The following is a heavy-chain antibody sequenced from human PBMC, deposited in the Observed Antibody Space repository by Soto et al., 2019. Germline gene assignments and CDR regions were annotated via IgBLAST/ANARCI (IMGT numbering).Heavy chain of an antibody. V-gene: IGHV3-33*01. J-gene: IGHJ6*02. D-gene: IGHD3-10*01. Sequence: QVQLLESGGGVVQPGRSLRLSCAASGFTFSSYGMHWVRQAPGKGLEWVAVIWYDGSNKYYADSVKGRFTISRENSKNTLYLQMNSLRAEDTAVYYCARDYYYGSGSPYYYYGMDVWGQGTTVTVSS. CDR2: IWYDGSNK. CDR1: GFTFSSYG. CDR3: ARDYYYGSGSPYYYYGMDV.